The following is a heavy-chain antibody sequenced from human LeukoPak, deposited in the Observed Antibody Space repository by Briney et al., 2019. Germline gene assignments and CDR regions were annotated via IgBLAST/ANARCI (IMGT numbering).Heavy chain of an antibody. D-gene: IGHD1-1*01. CDR2: IYYSGST. Sequence: SETLSLTCTVSVGSISSSSYYWGWIRQPPGKGLEWIGSIYYSGSTYYNPSLKSRVTISVDTSKNQFSLKLSSVTAADTAVYYCARLAWNGRNKVFGIDYWGQGTLVTVSS. J-gene: IGHJ4*02. V-gene: IGHV4-39*01. CDR1: VGSISSSSYY. CDR3: ARLAWNGRNKVFGIDY.